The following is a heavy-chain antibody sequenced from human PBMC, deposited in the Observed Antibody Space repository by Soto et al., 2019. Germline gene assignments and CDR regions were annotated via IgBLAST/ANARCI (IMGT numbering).Heavy chain of an antibody. Sequence: QVQLVQSGAEVKKPGASVKVSCKASAYTFASYGISWVRQAPGQGLEWMGWISAYNGNTNYAQKLQGRVTMTTDTSTSTAYMELRSLRSDDTAVYYCAKDWQQWVHYYGMDVWGQGTTVTVSS. CDR2: ISAYNGNT. D-gene: IGHD6-19*01. J-gene: IGHJ6*02. CDR1: AYTFASYG. V-gene: IGHV1-18*01. CDR3: AKDWQQWVHYYGMDV.